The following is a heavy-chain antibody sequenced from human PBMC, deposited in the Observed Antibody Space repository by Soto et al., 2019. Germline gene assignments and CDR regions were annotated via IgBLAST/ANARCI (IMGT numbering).Heavy chain of an antibody. V-gene: IGHV1-24*01. CDR2: FDPEDGET. CDR3: ARDSGYGDYGRAFDY. Sequence: ASVKVSCKVSGYTLTELSMHWVRQAPGKGLEWMGGFDPEDGETIYAQKFQGRVTMTADESTDTAYMELSSLRSEDTAVYYCARDSGYGDYGRAFDYWGQGTLVTVSS. D-gene: IGHD4-17*01. CDR1: GYTLTELS. J-gene: IGHJ4*02.